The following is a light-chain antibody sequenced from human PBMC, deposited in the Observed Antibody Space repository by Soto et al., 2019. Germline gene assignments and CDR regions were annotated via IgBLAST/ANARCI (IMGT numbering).Light chain of an antibody. CDR3: SSYTSSSTHYV. CDR2: DVS. V-gene: IGLV2-14*01. Sequence: QSALTPPASVSGSPGQSITISCTGTSSDVGGYNYVSWYQQHPGKAPKLMIYDVSNRPSGVSNRFSGSKSGNTASLTISGLQAEDEADYYCSSYTSSSTHYVFGTGTKLTVL. J-gene: IGLJ1*01. CDR1: SSDVGGYNY.